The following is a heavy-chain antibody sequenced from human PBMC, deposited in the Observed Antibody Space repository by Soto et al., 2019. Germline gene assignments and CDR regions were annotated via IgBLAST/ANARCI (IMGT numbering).Heavy chain of an antibody. CDR2: NRADNDNT. CDR1: GYTFTSYA. V-gene: IGHV1-3*01. Sequence: ASVKVSCKASGYTFTSYAIHWVRQAPGQSTERMGRNRADNDNTKYSQKFQGRVTLTRDTSASTDYMELSSLRYEETAVYYCARDRRYDILTGYLGYWGQGTLVTVSS. CDR3: ARDRRYDILTGYLGY. J-gene: IGHJ4*02. D-gene: IGHD3-9*01.